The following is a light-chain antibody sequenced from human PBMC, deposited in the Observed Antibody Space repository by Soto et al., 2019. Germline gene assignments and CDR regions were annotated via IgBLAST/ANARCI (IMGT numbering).Light chain of an antibody. V-gene: IGLV2-18*01. Sequence: QSALTQPASVSGSPGQSITISCTGTSSDVGAYNRVSWYQQYPGTPPKLMISEVNNRPSGVPDRFSGSKSGNTASLTISGLQAEDEADYYCSLYTSSSTVAFGGGTKVTVL. CDR2: EVN. CDR3: SLYTSSSTVA. J-gene: IGLJ2*01. CDR1: SSDVGAYNR.